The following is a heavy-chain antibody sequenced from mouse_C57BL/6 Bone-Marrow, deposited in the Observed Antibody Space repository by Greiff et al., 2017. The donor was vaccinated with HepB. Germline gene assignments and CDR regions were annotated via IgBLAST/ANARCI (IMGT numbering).Heavy chain of an antibody. J-gene: IGHJ3*01. D-gene: IGHD2-1*01. CDR2: IDPSDSYT. V-gene: IGHV1-50*01. Sequence: QVQLQQPGAELVKPGASVKLSCKASGYTFTSYWMQWVKQRPGQGLEWIGEIDPSDSYTTYNQKFKGKATLTVDTSSSTAYMQLSSLPSDDSAVYYCARGLLLSWFAYWGQATLVTVSA. CDR1: GYTFTSYW. CDR3: ARGLLLSWFAY.